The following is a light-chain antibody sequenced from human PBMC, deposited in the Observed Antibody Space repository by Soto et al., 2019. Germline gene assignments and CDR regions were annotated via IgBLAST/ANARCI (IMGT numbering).Light chain of an antibody. CDR3: QQYGSSYT. CDR1: QSVSSSY. J-gene: IGKJ2*01. CDR2: GAS. Sequence: ELVLTQSPATLSLSPGERATLSCRASQSVSSSYLAWYQQKPGQAPRLLIYGASSRATGIPDRFSGSGSGTDFTLTISRLEPEDFAVYYCQQYGSSYTFGQGTKL. V-gene: IGKV3-20*01.